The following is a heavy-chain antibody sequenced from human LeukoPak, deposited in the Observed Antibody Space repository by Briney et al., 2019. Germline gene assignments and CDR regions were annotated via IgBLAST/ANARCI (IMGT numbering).Heavy chain of an antibody. J-gene: IGHJ6*03. D-gene: IGHD2-15*01. Sequence: GGSLRLSCAASGFTFSSYSMNWVRQAPGKGLEWVSSISSSSSYIYYADSVKGRFTISRDNAKNSLYLQMNSLRAEDTAVYYCAKISCSGGSCYLGPYYYYYYMDVWGKGTTVTISS. CDR3: AKISCSGGSCYLGPYYYYYYMDV. CDR1: GFTFSSYS. CDR2: ISSSSSYI. V-gene: IGHV3-21*01.